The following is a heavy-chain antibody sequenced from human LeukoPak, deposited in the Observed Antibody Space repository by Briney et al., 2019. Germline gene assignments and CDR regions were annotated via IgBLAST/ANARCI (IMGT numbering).Heavy chain of an antibody. V-gene: IGHV3-33*08. J-gene: IGHJ4*02. D-gene: IGHD2-2*01. Sequence: PGGSLRLSCAGSGFIFSNYAMNWVRQAPGKGLEWVVLIWYDGSNKYYADSVKGRFTISRDNSKNTLYLQMNSLRAEDTAVYYCARDNYAGYGLDYWGQGTLVTVSS. CDR1: GFIFSNYA. CDR2: IWYDGSNK. CDR3: ARDNYAGYGLDY.